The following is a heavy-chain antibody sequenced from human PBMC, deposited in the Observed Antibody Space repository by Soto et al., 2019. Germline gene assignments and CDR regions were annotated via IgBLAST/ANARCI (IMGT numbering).Heavy chain of an antibody. CDR1: VLTFGSYA. Sequence: EVQLLESGGGLVQPGGSVRLSCAASVLTFGSYAMSWVRQAPGKGLEWVSAISGDSGRTYYADSVKGRFTISRDNSKNTLYLQMNTLRAEDTAVYYCAVTPNCGRDCSAASYWYFDIWGRGTLVTVSS. CDR2: ISGDSGRT. CDR3: AVTPNCGRDCSAASYWYFDI. J-gene: IGHJ2*01. V-gene: IGHV3-23*01. D-gene: IGHD2-21*02.